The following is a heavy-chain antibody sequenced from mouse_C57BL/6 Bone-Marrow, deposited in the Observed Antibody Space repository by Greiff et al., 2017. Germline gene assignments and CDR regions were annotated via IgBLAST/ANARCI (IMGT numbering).Heavy chain of an antibody. CDR1: GYTFTSYW. CDR2: IDPSDSYT. CDR3: ASYGNYAGFAY. Sequence: QVQLKQPGAELVKPGASVKLSCKASGYTFTSYWMQWVKQRPGQGLAWIGEIDPSDSYTNYNQKFKGKATLTVDTSSSTAYMQLSSLTSEDSAVYYCASYGNYAGFAYWGQGTLVTVSA. V-gene: IGHV1-50*01. D-gene: IGHD2-1*01. J-gene: IGHJ3*01.